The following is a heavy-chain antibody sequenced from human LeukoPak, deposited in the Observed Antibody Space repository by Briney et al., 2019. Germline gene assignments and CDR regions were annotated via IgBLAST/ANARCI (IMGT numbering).Heavy chain of an antibody. CDR3: VKDYESGYSHTWNPLSGYYFDY. J-gene: IGHJ4*02. CDR2: IQSDGNTE. V-gene: IGHV3-30*02. D-gene: IGHD5-12*01. Sequence: PGGSLRLSCAASGFTFSSYWMSWVRQSPGKGLQWVTFIQSDGNTEFYADSVKGRFTISRDNSKNTAFLQMNSLRGDDTAVYYCVKDYESGYSHTWNPLSGYYFDYWGQGILVTVSS. CDR1: GFTFSSYW.